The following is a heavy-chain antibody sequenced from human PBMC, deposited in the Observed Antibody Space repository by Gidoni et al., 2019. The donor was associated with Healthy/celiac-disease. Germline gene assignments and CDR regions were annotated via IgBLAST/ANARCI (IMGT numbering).Heavy chain of an antibody. CDR3: AATYYYDSSGYYYFQH. CDR1: GFTFSSYA. J-gene: IGHJ1*01. Sequence: EVQLLESGGGLVQPGGSLRLSCAASGFTFSSYAMSWVRQAQGKGLEWVSAISGSAGSTHYADSVKGRFTISRDNSKNTLYLQMNSLRAEDTAVYYCAATYYYDSSGYYYFQHWGQGTLVTVSS. CDR2: ISGSAGST. V-gene: IGHV3-23*01. D-gene: IGHD3-22*01.